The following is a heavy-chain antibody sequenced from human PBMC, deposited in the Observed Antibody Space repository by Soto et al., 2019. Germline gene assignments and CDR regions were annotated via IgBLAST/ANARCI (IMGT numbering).Heavy chain of an antibody. V-gene: IGHV4-30-2*01. Sequence: QLQLQESGSGLVKPSQTLSLTCAVSGGSIRSGGYSWSWIRQPPGKGLEWIGYIYHSGSTYYNPSLKSRVTISVDRSKNQFSLKLSSVTAADTAVYYCAREGAAAGRATGNWFDPWGQGTLVTVSS. CDR3: AREGAAAGRATGNWFDP. J-gene: IGHJ5*02. D-gene: IGHD6-13*01. CDR2: IYHSGST. CDR1: GGSIRSGGYS.